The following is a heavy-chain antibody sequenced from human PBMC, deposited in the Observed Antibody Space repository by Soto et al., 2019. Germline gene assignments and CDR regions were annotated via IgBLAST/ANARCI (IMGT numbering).Heavy chain of an antibody. CDR2: ITSDGDST. Sequence: GGSLRLSCSVSGFTFSNYAMHWVRQAPGKGLEYVSGITSDGDSTWHADSVKDRFTISRDNSKNTLSLQMSSLRVEDTAIYFCVKGNQLLRYYFEFWGPGTLVTAPQ. CDR1: GFTFSNYA. J-gene: IGHJ4*01. CDR3: VKGNQLLRYYFEF. D-gene: IGHD2-15*01. V-gene: IGHV3-64D*06.